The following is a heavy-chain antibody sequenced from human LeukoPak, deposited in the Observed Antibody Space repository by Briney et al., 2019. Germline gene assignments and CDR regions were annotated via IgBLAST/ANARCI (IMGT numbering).Heavy chain of an antibody. CDR1: GFTFSSYD. D-gene: IGHD6-6*01. CDR3: ARGGIAARGDSDAFDI. J-gene: IGHJ3*02. V-gene: IGHV3-30*03. CDR2: ISYDGSNK. Sequence: PGRSLRLSCAASGFTFSSYDMHWVRQAPGKGLEWVAVISYDGSNKYYADSVKGRSTISRDNSKNTLYLQMNSLRAEDTAVYYCARGGIAARGDSDAFDIWGQGTMVTVSS.